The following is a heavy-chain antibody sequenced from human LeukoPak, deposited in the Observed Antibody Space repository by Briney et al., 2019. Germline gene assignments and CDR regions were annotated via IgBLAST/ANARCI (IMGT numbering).Heavy chain of an antibody. J-gene: IGHJ4*02. CDR3: ATRESSMARSH. CDR1: GFIFSDYW. D-gene: IGHD3-10*01. CDR2: INEDGSAQ. Sequence: GGSLRLSCAASGFIFSDYWMNWVRQVPGKGLEWVADINEDGSAQDYVDSVRGRFSISRDNAKNSLYLQMNSLRVEDTAIYYCATRESSMARSHWGQGTLVTVSS. V-gene: IGHV3-7*01.